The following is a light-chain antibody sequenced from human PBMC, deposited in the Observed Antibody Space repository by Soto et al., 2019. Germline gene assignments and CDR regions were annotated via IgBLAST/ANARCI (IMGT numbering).Light chain of an antibody. CDR2: GAS. V-gene: IGKV3-20*01. Sequence: EPVLTQSPGTLSLSPGARATLSCRASQSVSSTYLIWYQQKPGQAPRLIIYGASSRATGIPDRFSAIVSGTDGTINLRRLEPEDCEVYDGQQYGSSARTFGQGTKVDIK. CDR1: QSVSSTY. J-gene: IGKJ1*01. CDR3: QQYGSSART.